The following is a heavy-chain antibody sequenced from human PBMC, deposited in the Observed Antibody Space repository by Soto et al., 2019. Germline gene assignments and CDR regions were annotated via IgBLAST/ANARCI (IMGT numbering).Heavy chain of an antibody. V-gene: IGHV3-48*01. J-gene: IGHJ5*02. CDR3: ARGYSAGWYTWFDP. CDR1: GFTFSTYS. Sequence: EVQVVESGGGLVQPGGSLRLSCAASGFTFSTYSMNWVRQAPGKGLEWVSYISSSSSTIYYADSVKGRFTISRDNAKNLLYLQMNTLRAEDTAVYYCARGYSAGWYTWFDPWGQRTLVTVSS. D-gene: IGHD6-19*01. CDR2: ISSSSSTI.